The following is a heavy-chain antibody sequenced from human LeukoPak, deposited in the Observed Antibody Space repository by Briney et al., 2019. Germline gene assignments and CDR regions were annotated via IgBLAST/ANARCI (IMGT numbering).Heavy chain of an antibody. CDR1: GGSISSYY. CDR2: IYTSGST. Sequence: PSETLSLTCTVSGGSISSYYWSLIRQPAGKGLEWIGRIYTSGSTNYNPSLKSRVTMSVDTSKNQFSLKLSSVTAADTAVYYCARDAYSSGWYFGPGNWFDPWGQGTLVTVSS. D-gene: IGHD6-19*01. J-gene: IGHJ5*02. CDR3: ARDAYSSGWYFGPGNWFDP. V-gene: IGHV4-4*07.